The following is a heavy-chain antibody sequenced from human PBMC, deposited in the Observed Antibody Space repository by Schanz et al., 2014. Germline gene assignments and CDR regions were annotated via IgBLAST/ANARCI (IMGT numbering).Heavy chain of an antibody. V-gene: IGHV3-21*01. J-gene: IGHJ4*02. D-gene: IGHD1-1*01. CDR1: GFTFSSYA. CDR2: ISSSGSYI. CDR3: ARGTDWNLHY. Sequence: VQLVESGGGVVQPGRSLRLSCAASGFTFSSYAMHWVRQAPGKGLEWVSSISSSGSYIHYADSVKGRFTISRDSGQNSLYLQMNSLRAGDTAVYYCARGTDWNLHYWGQGALVTVSS.